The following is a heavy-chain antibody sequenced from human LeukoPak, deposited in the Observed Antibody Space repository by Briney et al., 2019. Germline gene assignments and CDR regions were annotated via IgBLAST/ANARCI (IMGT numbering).Heavy chain of an antibody. CDR2: INPGGGTT. J-gene: IGHJ4*02. CDR3: AREEVIAAAGPTLDY. D-gene: IGHD6-13*01. CDR1: GYXFTNYY. Sequence: ASVKVSCKASGYXFTNYYLHWVRQAPGQGFEWVGIINPGGGTTTYAQKFQGRVTMTRDTSISTAYMELSRLRSDDTAVFYCAREEVIAAAGPTLDYWGQGALVTVSS. V-gene: IGHV1-46*01.